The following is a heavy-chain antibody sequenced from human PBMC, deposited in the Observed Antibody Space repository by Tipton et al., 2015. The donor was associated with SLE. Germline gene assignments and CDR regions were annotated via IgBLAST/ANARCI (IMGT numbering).Heavy chain of an antibody. D-gene: IGHD2-2*01. J-gene: IGHJ4*02. CDR1: GGSISSGSYY. CDR3: ARGSSNFDS. CDR2: IYTSGST. V-gene: IGHV4-61*02. Sequence: TLSLTCTVSGGSISSGSYYWSWIRQPAGKGLEWIGRIYTSGSTNYNPSLKSRVTISVDTSKNQFSLKLSSVTAADTAVYYCARGSSNFDSWGQGTLVTVSS.